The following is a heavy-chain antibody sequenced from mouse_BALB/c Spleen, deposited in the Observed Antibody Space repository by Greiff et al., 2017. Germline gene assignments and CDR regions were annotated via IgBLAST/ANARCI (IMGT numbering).Heavy chain of an antibody. CDR2: IWAGGST. CDR3: AREGNYDDYAMDY. D-gene: IGHD2-1*01. Sequence: VKLQESGPGLVAPSQSLSITCTVSGFSLTSYGVHWVRQPPGKGLEWLGVIWAGGSTNYNSALMSRLSISKDNSKSQVFLKMNSLQTDDTAMYYCAREGNYDDYAMDYWGQGTSVTVSS. J-gene: IGHJ4*01. CDR1: GFSLTSYG. V-gene: IGHV2-9*02.